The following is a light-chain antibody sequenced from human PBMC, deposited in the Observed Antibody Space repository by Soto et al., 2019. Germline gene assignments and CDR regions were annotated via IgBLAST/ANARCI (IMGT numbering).Light chain of an antibody. V-gene: IGKV1-39*01. CDR3: QQSYKTPT. CDR1: DNIGSN. J-gene: IGKJ4*01. Sequence: DIQLNQSPASLSASVGDRVTITCRARDNIGSNLNWYQHQTGTAPKLLIYAASSLQGGVPTRFSGSGYGPQFALTISGLQNYDFATSYGQQSYKTPTFGGVTWVDI. CDR2: AAS.